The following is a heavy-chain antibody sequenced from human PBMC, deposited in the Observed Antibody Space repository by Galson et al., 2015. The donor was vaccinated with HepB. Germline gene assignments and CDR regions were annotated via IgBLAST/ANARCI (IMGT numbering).Heavy chain of an antibody. CDR3: ARESQVGSSGPWGFDP. Sequence: SVKVSCKASGGTFSSYAISWVRQAPGQGLEWMGRIIPTLGIANYAQKFQGRVTITADKSTSTAYMELSSLRSEDTAVYYCARESQVGSSGPWGFDPWGQGTLVTVSS. J-gene: IGHJ5*02. V-gene: IGHV1-69*04. D-gene: IGHD6-19*01. CDR2: IIPTLGIA. CDR1: GGTFSSYA.